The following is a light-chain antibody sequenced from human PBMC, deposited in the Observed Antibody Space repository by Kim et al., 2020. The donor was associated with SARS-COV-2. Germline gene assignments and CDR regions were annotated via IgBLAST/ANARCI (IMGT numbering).Light chain of an antibody. Sequence: AIQLTQSPSSLSASVGDRVNITCRASQGIGSALAWYQQKPGKSLRLLIYDASTLDSGVPSRFSGSASGTDFTLTTISLQPEDFATYYCQQFSSYVITFGQGTRLEIK. CDR1: QGIGSA. V-gene: IGKV1-13*02. CDR3: QQFSSYVIT. CDR2: DAS. J-gene: IGKJ5*01.